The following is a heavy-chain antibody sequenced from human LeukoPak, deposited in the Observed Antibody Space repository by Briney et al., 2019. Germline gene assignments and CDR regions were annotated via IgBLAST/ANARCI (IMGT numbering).Heavy chain of an antibody. CDR3: AKDFYVGPVLARYFDY. V-gene: IGHV3-33*06. D-gene: IGHD2-8*02. Sequence: GRSLRLSCAASGFTFSNCGMHWVRQAPGKGLEWVAVIWYDGSYKCYADSVKGRFTISRDSSKNTLYLQMNSLRAEDTAVYYCAKDFYVGPVLARYFDYWGQGTLVTVSS. J-gene: IGHJ4*02. CDR2: IWYDGSYK. CDR1: GFTFSNCG.